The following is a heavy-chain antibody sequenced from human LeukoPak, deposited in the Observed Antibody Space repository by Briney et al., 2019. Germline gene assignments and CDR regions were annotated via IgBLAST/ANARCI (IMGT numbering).Heavy chain of an antibody. Sequence: PGGSLRLSCAASGFTFSSYAMSWVRQAPGKGLEWVSAISGSGGSTYYADSVKGRFTISRDNSKNTLYLQMNSLRAEDTAVYYCAKGIDSRGREGLYYFDYWGQGTLVTVSS. V-gene: IGHV3-23*01. D-gene: IGHD3-22*01. J-gene: IGHJ4*02. CDR3: AKGIDSRGREGLYYFDY. CDR1: GFTFSSYA. CDR2: ISGSGGST.